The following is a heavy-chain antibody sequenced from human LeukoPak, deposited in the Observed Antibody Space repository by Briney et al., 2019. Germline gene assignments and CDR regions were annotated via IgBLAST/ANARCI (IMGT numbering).Heavy chain of an antibody. CDR2: IYYSGST. J-gene: IGHJ4*02. CDR3: ARLVVVHYYFDY. CDR1: GGSISSSSYY. Sequence: SETLSLTCTVSGGSISSSSYYWGWIRQPPGTGLEWIGSIYYSGSTYYNPSLKSRVTISVDTSKNQFSLKLSSVTAADTAVYYCARLVVVHYYFDYWGQGTLVTVSS. D-gene: IGHD3-22*01. V-gene: IGHV4-39*07.